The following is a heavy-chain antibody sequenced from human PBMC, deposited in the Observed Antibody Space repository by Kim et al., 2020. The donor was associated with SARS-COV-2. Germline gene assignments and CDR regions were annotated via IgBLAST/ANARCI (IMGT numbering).Heavy chain of an antibody. Sequence: SETLSLTCAVYGGSFSGYYWSWIRQPPGKGLEWIGEINHSGSTNYNPSLKSRVTISVDTSKNQFSLKLSSVTAADTAVYYCARAPRGRGRITMVRGVRDYYYYGMDVWGQGTTVTVSS. D-gene: IGHD3-10*01. V-gene: IGHV4-34*01. CDR2: INHSGST. CDR3: ARAPRGRGRITMVRGVRDYYYYGMDV. CDR1: GGSFSGYY. J-gene: IGHJ6*02.